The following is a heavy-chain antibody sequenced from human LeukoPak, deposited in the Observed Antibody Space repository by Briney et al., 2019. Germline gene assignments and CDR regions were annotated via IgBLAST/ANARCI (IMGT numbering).Heavy chain of an antibody. V-gene: IGHV3-23*01. CDR3: VKGLDYYYGMDV. J-gene: IGHJ6*02. Sequence: GVSLRLSCAASGFTFSSYAMSRVRQAPGKGLEWVSGISGSGGSTYYADSVKGRFTISRDNSKNTLYQQMNSLRAEDTAEYYCVKGLDYYYGMDVWGQGTTVTVSS. CDR2: ISGSGGST. D-gene: IGHD2-2*03. CDR1: GFTFSSYA.